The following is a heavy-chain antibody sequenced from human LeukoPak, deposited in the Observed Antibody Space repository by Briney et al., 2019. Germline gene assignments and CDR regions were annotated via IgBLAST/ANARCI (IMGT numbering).Heavy chain of an antibody. V-gene: IGHV3-20*04. D-gene: IGHD3-3*01. Sequence: GGSLRLSCAASGFTFDDYGMSWVRQAPGKGLEWVSGINWNGGSTGYADSVKGRFTISRDNAKNSLYLQMNSLRAEDTALYFRARSLRFLEWLSPLDYWGQGTLVTVSS. J-gene: IGHJ4*02. CDR3: ARSLRFLEWLSPLDY. CDR1: GFTFDDYG. CDR2: INWNGGST.